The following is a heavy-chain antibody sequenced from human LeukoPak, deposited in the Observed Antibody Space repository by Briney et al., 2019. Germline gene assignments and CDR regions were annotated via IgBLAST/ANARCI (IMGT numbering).Heavy chain of an antibody. CDR3: ARVAKERVGGVYYFDY. Sequence: GGSLRLSCAASGFTFSDYDMHWVRQATGKGLEWVSSIGTAGDTYYTGSVKGRFTISGENAKNSLYLQMNSLRAGDTAVYYCARVAKERVGGVYYFDYWGQGTLVTVSS. CDR2: IGTAGDT. J-gene: IGHJ4*02. CDR1: GFTFSDYD. V-gene: IGHV3-13*01. D-gene: IGHD1-1*01.